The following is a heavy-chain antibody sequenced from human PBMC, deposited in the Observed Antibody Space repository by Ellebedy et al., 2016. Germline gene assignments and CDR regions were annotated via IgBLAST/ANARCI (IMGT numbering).Heavy chain of an antibody. CDR3: AKAQVFNYYGSGEEAFDV. D-gene: IGHD3-10*01. CDR1: GFSFTTYA. V-gene: IGHV3-23*01. CDR2: ISGSGGTT. Sequence: GGSLRLSCAASGFSFTTYAMSWVRQAPGKGLEWVSAISGSGGTTYYTDSVKGRFTISRDNSKNTLYLQMTSLRAEDTAVYYCAKAQVFNYYGSGEEAFDVWGHGTMVTVSS. J-gene: IGHJ3*01.